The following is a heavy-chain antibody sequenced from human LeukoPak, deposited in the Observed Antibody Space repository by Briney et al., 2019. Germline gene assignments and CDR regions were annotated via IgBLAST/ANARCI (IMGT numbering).Heavy chain of an antibody. CDR1: GFTLSNHA. V-gene: IGHV3-64*01. Sequence: GGSLRLSCVASGFTLSNHAMHWVRQGPGKGLEYVSAISLTGDSTYYANSVKGRFTISRDDSKNTLYLQMGSLRTEDMAVYYRARSYASGIHYMDVWGKGSTVTVSS. CDR3: ARSYASGIHYMDV. CDR2: ISLTGDST. D-gene: IGHD3-10*01. J-gene: IGHJ6*03.